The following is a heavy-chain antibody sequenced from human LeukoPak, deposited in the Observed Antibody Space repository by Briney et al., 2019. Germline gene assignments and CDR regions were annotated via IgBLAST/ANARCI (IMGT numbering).Heavy chain of an antibody. CDR3: ARNLGFHTFDS. D-gene: IGHD2-15*01. V-gene: IGHV3-74*03. CDR2: INPDGTAS. Sequence: GGSLRLSCAASGFTFSSDWMHWVRQAPGKGLVWVSTINPDGTASAGADSVKGRFTISRDNAKNTLYLQMNSLRDEDTAMYYCARNLGFHTFDSWGQGALVTVSS. J-gene: IGHJ4*02. CDR1: GFTFSSDW.